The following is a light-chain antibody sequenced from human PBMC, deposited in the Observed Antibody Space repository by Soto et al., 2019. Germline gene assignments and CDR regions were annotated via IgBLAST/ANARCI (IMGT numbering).Light chain of an antibody. CDR2: WAS. Sequence: ILRTQTQESRAVCVWKTAVSDCKTSRSDVYSSNNKNYLAWYQQKPGQPPKLLIYWASTRESGVPDRFSGSGSGTEVSLSIISLQAEVVAVYYCQQYYSTPPTCGGGTKVDI. V-gene: IGKV4-1*01. CDR3: QQYYSTPPT. J-gene: IGKJ4*01. CDR1: RSDVYSSNNKNY.